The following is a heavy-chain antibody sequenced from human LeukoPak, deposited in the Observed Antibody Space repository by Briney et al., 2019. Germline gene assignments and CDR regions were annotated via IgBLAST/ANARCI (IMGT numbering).Heavy chain of an antibody. CDR3: ASLVGSGWRQSWYCDL. V-gene: IGHV4-39*07. CDR1: GGSISSSSYY. Sequence: PSGTLSLTCTVSGGSISSSSYYWGWIRPPPGRGLEWIGSVYYSGSTYYSPSLKSRVTISVDTSKNQFSLKLSSVTAADTAVYYCASLVGSGWRQSWYCDLWGRGTLVTVSS. D-gene: IGHD6-19*01. J-gene: IGHJ2*01. CDR2: VYYSGST.